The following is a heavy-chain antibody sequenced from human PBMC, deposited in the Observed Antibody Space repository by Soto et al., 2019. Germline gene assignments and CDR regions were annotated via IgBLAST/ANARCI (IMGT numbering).Heavy chain of an antibody. CDR3: ARVPLFYESSGYSSDYYYFDY. Sequence: GRSLRLSCAASGFVFSGYSMSWVRQAPGKGLERLPDITGSSSVLSYADSVRGRFTISRHNGKNSLSLQMNSLRDEDTAVYYCARVPLFYESSGYSSDYYYFDYSGQGTQVTVSS. CDR2: ITGSSSVL. J-gene: IGHJ4*02. D-gene: IGHD3-22*01. V-gene: IGHV3-48*02. CDR1: GFVFSGYS.